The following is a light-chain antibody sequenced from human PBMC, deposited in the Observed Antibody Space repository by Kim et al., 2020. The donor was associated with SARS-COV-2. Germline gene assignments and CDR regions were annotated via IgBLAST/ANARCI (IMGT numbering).Light chain of an antibody. CDR3: QHYNSYPYT. V-gene: IGKV1-5*01. Sequence: DIHMTQSPSTLSASVGDRVTITCRASQTISTLLAWYQQKPGKAPKLLIYQASTLESGVPPRFSGSGSGTEFSLTIRSLQPDDFATYYCQHYNSYPYTFGLGTKLEI. CDR1: QTISTL. J-gene: IGKJ2*01. CDR2: QAS.